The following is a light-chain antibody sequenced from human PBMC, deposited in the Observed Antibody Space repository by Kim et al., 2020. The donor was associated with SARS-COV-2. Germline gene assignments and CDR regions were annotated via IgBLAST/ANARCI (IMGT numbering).Light chain of an antibody. CDR2: GKN. CDR3: NSRDSNDNVV. Sequence: VELGQTVRITCQGDSLRSYYATWYQQKPGQAPILVIYGKNNRPSGIPDRFSGSSSGNTASLTITGTQAGDEADYYCNSRDSNDNVVFGGGTQLTVL. CDR1: SLRSYY. V-gene: IGLV3-19*01. J-gene: IGLJ2*01.